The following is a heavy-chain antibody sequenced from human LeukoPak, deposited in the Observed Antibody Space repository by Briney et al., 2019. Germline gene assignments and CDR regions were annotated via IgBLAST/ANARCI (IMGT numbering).Heavy chain of an antibody. V-gene: IGHV3-73*01. CDR1: GFTFSGSA. D-gene: IGHD2-15*01. J-gene: IGHJ5*02. CDR2: IDKKDNLYAT. CDR3: TRDRGTYNWFDP. Sequence: AGGSLRLSCAASGFTFSGSAVHRVRQSSGKGLEWVGHIDKKDNLYATAYAESVEGRFTISRDDSKDTAFLHMDSLKTEGTALYYCTRDRGTYNWFDPWGQGTLVTVSS.